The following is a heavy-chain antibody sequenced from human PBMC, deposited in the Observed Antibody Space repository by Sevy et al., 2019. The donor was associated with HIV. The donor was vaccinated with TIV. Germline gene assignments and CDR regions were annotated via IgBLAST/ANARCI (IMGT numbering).Heavy chain of an antibody. V-gene: IGHV3-23*01. CDR3: AKESPGYNYDSSGSLDY. D-gene: IGHD3-22*01. Sequence: GGSLRLSCAASGFTFSSYAMSWVRQAPGNGLEWVSAISGSGGSTYYADSVKGRFTISRDNSKNTLYLQMNSLRAEDTAVYYCAKESPGYNYDSSGSLDYWGQGTLVTVSS. J-gene: IGHJ4*02. CDR2: ISGSGGST. CDR1: GFTFSSYA.